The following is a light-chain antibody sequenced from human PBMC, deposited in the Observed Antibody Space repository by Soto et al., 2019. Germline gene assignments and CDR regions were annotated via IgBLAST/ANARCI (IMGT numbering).Light chain of an antibody. Sequence: DIQMTQSPSPLSASVGDRVTITCRASQGISTYLIWYQQRHGEAPKLLIYAASYLVSGVPSRFSVSGSGTDFTLTITSLQPEDFATYYCQQSYRTPYTFGQGTKLETK. CDR1: QGISTY. CDR2: AAS. CDR3: QQSYRTPYT. V-gene: IGKV1-39*01. J-gene: IGKJ2*01.